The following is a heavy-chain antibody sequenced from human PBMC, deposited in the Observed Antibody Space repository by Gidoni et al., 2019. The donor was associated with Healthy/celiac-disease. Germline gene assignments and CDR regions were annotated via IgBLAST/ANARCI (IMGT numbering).Heavy chain of an antibody. D-gene: IGHD7-27*01. CDR1: GYSFTSYW. CDR2: IYPGDSDT. V-gene: IGHV5-51*01. J-gene: IGHJ3*02. CDR3: ARTSNWGSKAFDI. Sequence: EVQLVQSGAAVSTPGESLDISCRGSGYSFTSYWIGWVRQLPGKGLEWMGIIYPGDSDTRYSPAFQGKVTISADKSISTAYLQWSSLKASDTAMYYCARTSNWGSKAFDIWGQGTMVTVSS.